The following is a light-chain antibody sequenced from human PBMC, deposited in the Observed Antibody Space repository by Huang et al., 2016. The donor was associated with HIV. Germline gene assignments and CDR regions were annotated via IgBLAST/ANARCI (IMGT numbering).Light chain of an antibody. J-gene: IGKJ1*01. CDR3: QQYNNWLA. CDR2: GAS. V-gene: IGKV3-15*01. CDR1: QTVNSN. Sequence: EIVMTQSPATLSVSPGERATLSCRASQTVNSNLAWYQHTPGQAPRLLIYGASTRATCVPARFSGSGSGTKFTLTISSLQSEDFAVYYCQQYNNWLAFGQGTKVEIK.